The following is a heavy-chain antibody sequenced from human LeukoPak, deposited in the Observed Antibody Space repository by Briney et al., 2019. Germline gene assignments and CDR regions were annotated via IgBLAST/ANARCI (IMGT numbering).Heavy chain of an antibody. D-gene: IGHD4-23*01. CDR3: ARAVGNSEDFDY. V-gene: IGHV3-66*01. CDR1: GFTVSHNY. Sequence: GGSLRLSCAASGFTVSHNYMSWVRQAPGKGLEWVSVIYSGGSTNYADSVKGRFTISRDNSKNTLYLQMNSLRAEDTAVYYCARAVGNSEDFDYWGQGTLVTVSS. CDR2: IYSGGST. J-gene: IGHJ4*02.